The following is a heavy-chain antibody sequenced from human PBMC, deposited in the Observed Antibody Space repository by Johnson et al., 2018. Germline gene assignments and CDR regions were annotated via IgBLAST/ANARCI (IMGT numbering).Heavy chain of an antibody. CDR3: AKGQRGYSYGFYYYYYMEV. CDR2: ISYDGSNK. Sequence: QVQLVQSGGGVVQPGRSLRLSCAASGFTFSSYGMHWVRQAPGKGLEWVAVISYDGSNKYYADSVKGRFTISRDNSKNTLYLQMNSLRAEDTAVYYCAKGQRGYSYGFYYYYYMEVWGKGTTVTVSS. D-gene: IGHD5-18*01. J-gene: IGHJ6*03. V-gene: IGHV3-30*18. CDR1: GFTFSSYG.